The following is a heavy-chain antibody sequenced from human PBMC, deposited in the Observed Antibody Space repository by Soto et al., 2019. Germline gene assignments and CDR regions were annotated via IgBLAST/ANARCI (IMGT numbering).Heavy chain of an antibody. V-gene: IGHV3-23*01. CDR2: ISGSGGST. CDR3: AKDLVRSVLVVAPPYAFDI. J-gene: IGHJ3*02. Sequence: PGGSLRLSCAASGFTFSSYAMSWVLQAPGKGLEWVSAISGSGGSTYYADSVKGRFTISRDNSKNTLYLQMNSLRAEDTAVYYCAKDLVRSVLVVAPPYAFDIWGQGTMVTVSS. D-gene: IGHD2-15*01. CDR1: GFTFSSYA.